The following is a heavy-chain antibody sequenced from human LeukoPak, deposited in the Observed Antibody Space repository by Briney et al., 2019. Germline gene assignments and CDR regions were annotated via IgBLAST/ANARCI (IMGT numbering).Heavy chain of an antibody. CDR1: GGSFSGYY. CDR2: INHSGST. Sequence: PSETLSLTCAVYGGSFSGYYWSWIRQPPGKGLEWIGEINHSGSTNYNPSLKSRVTISVDTSKNQFSLKLSSVTAADTAVYYCARGPPGLARIAAAGLVYYYYMGVWGKGTTVTVSS. D-gene: IGHD6-13*01. J-gene: IGHJ6*03. CDR3: ARGPPGLARIAAAGLVYYYYMGV. V-gene: IGHV4-34*01.